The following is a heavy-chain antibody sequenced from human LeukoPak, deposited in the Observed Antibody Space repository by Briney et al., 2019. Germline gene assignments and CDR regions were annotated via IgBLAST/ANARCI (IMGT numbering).Heavy chain of an antibody. CDR2: IYYSGST. V-gene: IGHV4-59*08. CDR3: ARLSEYCGGDCESDY. D-gene: IGHD2-21*02. J-gene: IGHJ4*02. CDR1: GGSISSYY. Sequence: SETLSLTCTVSGGSISSYYWSWIRQPPGKGLEWIGYIYYSGSTNYNPSLKSRVTISVDTSKNQFSLKLSSVTAADTAVYYCARLSEYCGGDCESDYWGQGTLVTVSS.